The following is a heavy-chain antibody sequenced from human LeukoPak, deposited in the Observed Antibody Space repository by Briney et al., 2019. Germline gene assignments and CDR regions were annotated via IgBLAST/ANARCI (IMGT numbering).Heavy chain of an antibody. CDR1: GFTFSSYG. D-gene: IGHD4-17*01. V-gene: IGHV3-33*01. J-gene: IGHJ4*02. CDR2: IWYDGSNK. CDR3: ARDRTVTFFDY. Sequence: GRSLRLSCAASGFTFSSYGMHWVRQAPGKGLEWVAVIWYDGSNKYYADSVKGRFTISRDNSKNTLYLQMNSLRAEDTAVYYCARDRTVTFFDYWGRGTLVTVSS.